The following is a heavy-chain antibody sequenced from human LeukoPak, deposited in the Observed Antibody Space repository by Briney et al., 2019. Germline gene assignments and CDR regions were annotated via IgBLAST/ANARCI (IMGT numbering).Heavy chain of an antibody. D-gene: IGHD3-22*01. CDR3: ARETDSSGYSSGWFDP. CDR1: GYSISSGYY. V-gene: IGHV4-38-2*02. CDR2: IYHSGST. J-gene: IGHJ5*02. Sequence: PSETLSLTCTVSGYSISSGYYWGWIRQPPGKGLEWIGSIYHSGSTYYNPSLKSRVTISVDTSKNQFSLKLSSVTAADTAVYYCARETDSSGYSSGWFDPWGQGTLVTVSS.